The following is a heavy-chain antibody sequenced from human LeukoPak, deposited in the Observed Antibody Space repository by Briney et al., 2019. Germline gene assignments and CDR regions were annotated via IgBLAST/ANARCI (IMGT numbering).Heavy chain of an antibody. D-gene: IGHD6-13*01. V-gene: IGHV5-51*01. J-gene: IGHJ4*02. CDR3: ARIGTYAEFDY. Sequence: GESLKTSCKGSGYSFTTHWIGWVRQMPGKGLEWMGIINPGDSDTRYSPSFQGQVTISADNSISTAYLQWSSLKASDTAMYYCARIGTYAEFDYWGQGSLVTVSS. CDR2: INPGDSDT. CDR1: GYSFTTHW.